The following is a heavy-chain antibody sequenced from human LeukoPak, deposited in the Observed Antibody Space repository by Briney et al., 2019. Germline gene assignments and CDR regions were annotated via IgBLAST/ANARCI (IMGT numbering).Heavy chain of an antibody. CDR1: GFTFSSYA. V-gene: IGHV3-23*01. Sequence: GGSLRLSCAASGFTFSSYAMTWVRQAPGKGLEWVSAITGSGDSAYYSDSVKGRFTISRDQSKSTVYLQMTSLRPDDMGVYFCARDRCGCGSGWHLYWYFDLWGRGTPVTVAS. CDR2: ITGSGDSA. J-gene: IGHJ2*01. CDR3: ARDRCGCGSGWHLYWYFDL. D-gene: IGHD6-19*01.